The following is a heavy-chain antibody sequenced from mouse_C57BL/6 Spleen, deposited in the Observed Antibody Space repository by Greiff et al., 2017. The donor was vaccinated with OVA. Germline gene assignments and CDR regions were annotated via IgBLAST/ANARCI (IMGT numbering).Heavy chain of an antibody. Sequence: VQLQQSGAELVRPGASVKLSCTASGFNITDDYMHWVKQRPEQGLEWIGWIDPENGDTEYASKFQGKATITAAQSSHTAYLQLSSLTSEDTAVYYCTRVGAWFADWGQGTLVTVSA. V-gene: IGHV14-4*01. D-gene: IGHD1-1*02. J-gene: IGHJ3*01. CDR1: GFNITDDY. CDR3: TRVGAWFAD. CDR2: IDPENGDT.